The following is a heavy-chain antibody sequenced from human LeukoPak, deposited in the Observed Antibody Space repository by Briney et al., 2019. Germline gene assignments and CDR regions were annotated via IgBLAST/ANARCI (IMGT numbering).Heavy chain of an antibody. V-gene: IGHV3-7*01. CDR2: INQDGSEK. D-gene: IGHD4/OR15-4a*01. J-gene: IGHJ4*02. Sequence: GGSLRLSCAASGFTLSSYWMSWVRQAPGKGLEWVANINQDGSEKYYVDSVKGRFTISRDNAKNSLYLQMNSLRAEDTAVYYCARDPLNWGQGTLVTVSS. CDR1: GFTLSSYW. CDR3: ARDPLN.